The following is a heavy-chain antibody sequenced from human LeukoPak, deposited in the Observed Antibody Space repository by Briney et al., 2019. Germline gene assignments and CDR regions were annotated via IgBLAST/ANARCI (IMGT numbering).Heavy chain of an antibody. Sequence: SETLSLTCTVAGESINPYYWNWIRQPAGKGLEWIGHIYKSGSTNYNPSLKSRVTMSLDTSKNQFSLKLRSVTAADTAVYFCARSFLDYMDVWGKGTTVTVSS. J-gene: IGHJ6*03. CDR3: ARSFLDYMDV. V-gene: IGHV4-4*07. CDR1: GESINPYY. CDR2: IYKSGST. D-gene: IGHD2/OR15-2a*01.